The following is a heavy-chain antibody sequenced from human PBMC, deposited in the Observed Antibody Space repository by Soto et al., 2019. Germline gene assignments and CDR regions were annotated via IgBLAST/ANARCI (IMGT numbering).Heavy chain of an antibody. CDR1: GFTFGDYA. CDR3: TRDGENIVVVVAATD. J-gene: IGHJ4*02. Sequence: GVSLRLSCTASGFTFGDYAMSWVRQAPGKGLEWVGFIRSKAYGGTTEYAASVKGRFTISRDDYKSIAYLQMNSLKTEDTAVYYCTRDGENIVVVVAATDWGQGT. V-gene: IGHV3-49*04. CDR2: IRSKAYGGTT. D-gene: IGHD2-15*01.